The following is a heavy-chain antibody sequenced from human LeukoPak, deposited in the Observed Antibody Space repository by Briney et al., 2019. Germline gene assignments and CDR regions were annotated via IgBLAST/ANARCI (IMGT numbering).Heavy chain of an antibody. J-gene: IGHJ6*03. Sequence: PGGSLRLSCAASGFTFSSYGMHWVRQAPGKGLEWVAVISYDGSNKYYADSVKGRFTISRDNSKNTLYLQMNSLKTEDTAVYYCNARYSSGWYYYYYYMDVWGKGTTVTVSS. D-gene: IGHD6-19*01. CDR1: GFTFSSYG. V-gene: IGHV3-30*03. CDR3: NARYSSGWYYYYYYMDV. CDR2: ISYDGSNK.